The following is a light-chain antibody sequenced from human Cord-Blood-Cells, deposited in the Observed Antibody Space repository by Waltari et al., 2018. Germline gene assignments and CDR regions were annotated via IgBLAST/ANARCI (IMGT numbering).Light chain of an antibody. Sequence: QSALTQPPSASGSPGQSVTISCTGTSSDVGGYNYLSWYQQHPGKAPKLMIYEVSKRPSGVPDRFSGSKAGNTASLTVSGLQAEDEADYYCSSYAGSNNFDVVFGGGTKLTVL. V-gene: IGLV2-8*01. CDR3: SSYAGSNNFDVV. CDR2: EVS. CDR1: SSDVGGYNY. J-gene: IGLJ2*01.